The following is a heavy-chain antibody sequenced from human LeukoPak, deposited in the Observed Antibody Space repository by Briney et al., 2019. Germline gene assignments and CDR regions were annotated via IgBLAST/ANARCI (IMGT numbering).Heavy chain of an antibody. CDR1: GFTFSRYS. CDR2: ISSSSSYR. CDR3: ARVNPISSGFYAY. D-gene: IGHD3-22*01. Sequence: GGSLRLSCAASGFTFSRYSMNWVRQAPGKGLEWVSSISSSSSYRYYADSVKGRFTISRDNAKNSLFLQMSSLRADDTAIYYCARVNPISSGFYAYWGQGTLVTVSS. J-gene: IGHJ4*02. V-gene: IGHV3-21*01.